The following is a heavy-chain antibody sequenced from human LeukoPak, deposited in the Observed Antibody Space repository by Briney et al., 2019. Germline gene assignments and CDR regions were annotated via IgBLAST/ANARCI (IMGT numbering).Heavy chain of an antibody. CDR1: GFTFSSYS. Sequence: GGPLRLSCAASGFTFSSYSMNWVRQAPGKGLEWVSYISSSSSTIYYADSVKGRFTISRDNAKNSLYLQMNSLRDEDTAVYYCARDWDGSGSYYFDYWGQGTLVTVSS. CDR2: ISSSSSTI. V-gene: IGHV3-48*02. CDR3: ARDWDGSGSYYFDY. D-gene: IGHD3-10*01. J-gene: IGHJ4*02.